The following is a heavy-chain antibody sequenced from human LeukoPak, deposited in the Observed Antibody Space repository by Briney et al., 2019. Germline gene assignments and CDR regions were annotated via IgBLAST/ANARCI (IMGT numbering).Heavy chain of an antibody. CDR3: GGEYNWSDKGSFDY. V-gene: IGHV3-74*01. CDR1: GFTFSSYW. CDR2: IKGDGSST. J-gene: IGHJ4*02. Sequence: PGGSLRLSCAASGFTFSSYWMHWVRQAPGKGLVWVSRIKGDGSSTSYADSVKGRFTISRDNAKNTLYLQMNSLRAEDTAVYYCGGEYNWSDKGSFDYWGQGTLVTVSS. D-gene: IGHD1-1*01.